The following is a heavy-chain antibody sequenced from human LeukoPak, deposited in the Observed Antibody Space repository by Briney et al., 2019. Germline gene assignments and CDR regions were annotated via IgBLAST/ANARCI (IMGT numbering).Heavy chain of an antibody. D-gene: IGHD2-2*01. Sequence: GGSLRLSCAASGFTFSSYGMHWVRQAPGKGLEWVAVISYDGSNKYYADSVKGRFTISRDNSKNTLYLQMNGLRAEDTAVYYCAKDRYCSSTSCYSMDYWGQGTLVTVSS. CDR1: GFTFSSYG. CDR3: AKDRYCSSTSCYSMDY. J-gene: IGHJ4*02. CDR2: ISYDGSNK. V-gene: IGHV3-30*18.